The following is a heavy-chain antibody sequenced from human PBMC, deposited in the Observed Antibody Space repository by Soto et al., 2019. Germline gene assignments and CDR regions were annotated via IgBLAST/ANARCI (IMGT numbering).Heavy chain of an antibody. CDR3: VRGGSNYAS. V-gene: IGHV3-7*01. CDR2: INRDESEK. J-gene: IGHJ5*02. Sequence: PGGSLRLSSTAPGFTFSDSWMTWVRQAPGKGLEWVARINRDESEKKYADSVKGRFSISRDNAKNPMYLQMDSLRGEDTAVYYCVRGGSNYASWGQGSLGTVSS. D-gene: IGHD4-4*01. CDR1: GFTFSDSW.